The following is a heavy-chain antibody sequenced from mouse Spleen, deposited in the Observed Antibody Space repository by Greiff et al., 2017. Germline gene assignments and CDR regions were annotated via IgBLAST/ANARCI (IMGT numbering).Heavy chain of an antibody. CDR2: IYPGNSDT. CDR1: GYTFTSYW. J-gene: IGHJ1*01. CDR3: TRSPYYSNYRYWYFDV. Sequence: EVKLVESGTVLARPGASVKMSCKTSGYTFTSYWMHWVKQRPGQGLEWIGAIYPGNSDTSYNQKFKGKAKLTAVTSASTAYMELSSLTNEDSAVYYCTRSPYYSNYRYWYFDVWGAGTTVTVSS. V-gene: IGHV1-5*01. D-gene: IGHD2-5*01.